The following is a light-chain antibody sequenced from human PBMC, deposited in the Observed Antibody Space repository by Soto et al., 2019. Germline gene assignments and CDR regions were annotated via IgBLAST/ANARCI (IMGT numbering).Light chain of an antibody. J-gene: IGKJ1*01. CDR1: QSVGSSQ. CDR3: QQYGSSPRT. Sequence: EIVLTQSPGTLSLSPGERATLSCRASQSVGSSQLAWYQQKPGQAPRLVMYGASSRATDTPDRFSGSGSGTDFTLTISRLEPEDFAVYYFQQYGSSPRTFGQGTKVEIK. V-gene: IGKV3-20*01. CDR2: GAS.